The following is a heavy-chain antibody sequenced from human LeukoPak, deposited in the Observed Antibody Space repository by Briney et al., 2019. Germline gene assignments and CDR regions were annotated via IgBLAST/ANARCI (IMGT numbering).Heavy chain of an antibody. V-gene: IGHV3-33*01. CDR1: GFTFRSYG. Sequence: PGRSLRLSCAASGFTFRSYGMHWVRQAPGEGLEWVAVVWYDGSNKSYAGSVKGRFTISRDNSKNTLYLQMNSLRAEDTAVYYCARDGAAAMEYYYMDVWGKGTTVTVSS. CDR3: ARDGAAAMEYYYMDV. J-gene: IGHJ6*03. CDR2: VWYDGSNK. D-gene: IGHD2-2*01.